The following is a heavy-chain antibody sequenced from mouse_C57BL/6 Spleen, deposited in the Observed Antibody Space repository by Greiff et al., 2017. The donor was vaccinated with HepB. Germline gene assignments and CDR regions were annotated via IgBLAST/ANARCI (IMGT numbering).Heavy chain of an antibody. CDR3: AKFPDLLLRYFDV. D-gene: IGHD1-1*01. V-gene: IGHV2-3*01. Sequence: QVQLKESGPGLVAPSQSLSITCTVSGFSLTSYGVSWVRQPPGKGLEWLGVIWGDGCKNYHSALISRLSISKDNSKSQVFLKLNSLQTYDTATYYCAKFPDLLLRYFDVWGTGTTVTVSS. J-gene: IGHJ1*03. CDR1: GFSLTSYG. CDR2: IWGDGCK.